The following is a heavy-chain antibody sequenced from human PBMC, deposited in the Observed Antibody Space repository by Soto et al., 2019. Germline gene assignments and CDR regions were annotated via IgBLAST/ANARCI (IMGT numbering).Heavy chain of an antibody. J-gene: IGHJ6*02. CDR1: GFIFNTYN. Sequence: EVQLVESGGGLVKPGGSLRLSCAASGFIFNTYNMYWIRQAPGKGLEWVSSISSSSNYIYYADSVKGRFTISRDNAKNSLFLQMNNLRAEDTAVYYCARVYSSGSPWIPLGMDVWGQGTTVTVSS. CDR2: ISSSSNYI. CDR3: ARVYSSGSPWIPLGMDV. D-gene: IGHD3-10*01. V-gene: IGHV3-21*01.